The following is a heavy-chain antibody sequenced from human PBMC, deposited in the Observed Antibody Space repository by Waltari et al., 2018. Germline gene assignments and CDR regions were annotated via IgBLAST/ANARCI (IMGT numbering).Heavy chain of an antibody. Sequence: QVQQQEAGPGLVKRSETLSLTSTISGDSISSYYCSWIRQPPGKGLEWLGYISYTGSNNYNPSLPRRVTFSVHTSKNQFSLKLGSATAADTAVYYCARALVTTRIYFDYWGLGTLVTVSS. CDR1: GDSISSYY. CDR3: ARALVTTRIYFDY. J-gene: IGHJ4*02. CDR2: ISYTGSN. V-gene: IGHV4-59*08. D-gene: IGHD5-12*01.